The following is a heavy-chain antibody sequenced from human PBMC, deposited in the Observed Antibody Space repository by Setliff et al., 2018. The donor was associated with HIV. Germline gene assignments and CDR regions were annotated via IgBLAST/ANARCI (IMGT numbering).Heavy chain of an antibody. CDR2: INPGDSDA. Sequence: GESLKISCRASGYDVTRYWIGWVRQMPGQGLEWMGVINPGDSDARYSPSFQDQVTMSADKSISTAYLQWSSLKASDTGMYFCASGSGYCTKGDCYIGVHRTPDKYYFDSWGQGTLVTVSS. D-gene: IGHD2-8*01. CDR3: ASGSGYCTKGDCYIGVHRTPDKYYFDS. J-gene: IGHJ4*02. V-gene: IGHV5-51*01. CDR1: GYDVTRYW.